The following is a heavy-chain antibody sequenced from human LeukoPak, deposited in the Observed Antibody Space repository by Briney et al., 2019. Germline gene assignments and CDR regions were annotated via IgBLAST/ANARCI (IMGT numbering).Heavy chain of an antibody. CDR2: INSDGSST. V-gene: IGHV3-74*01. CDR3: ARVTSWDWYFDL. J-gene: IGHJ2*01. D-gene: IGHD2-2*01. CDR1: GFTFSSYW. Sequence: GGSLRLSCAASGFTFSSYWMHWVRQAPGKGLVWVSRINSDGSSTTYADSVKGRFTISRDNAKNTLYLQMNSLTAEGTAVYYCARVTSWDWYFDLWGRGTLVTVSS.